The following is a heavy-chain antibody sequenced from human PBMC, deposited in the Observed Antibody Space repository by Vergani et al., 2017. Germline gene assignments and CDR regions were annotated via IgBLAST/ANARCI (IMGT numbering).Heavy chain of an antibody. J-gene: IGHJ4*02. CDR3: ARGDYGILTGYRY. V-gene: IGHV1-46*03. CDR2: INPSGGHT. CDR1: AYTFSNYY. Sequence: QVQVVQSGAEVKKSGASVKVSCKTSAYTFSNYYMHWVRQAPGQGLEWMGIINPSGGHTNYAQKFQGRVTMTRDTSTSTVYMELSSLRSEDTAIYYCARGDYGILTGYRYWGQVTLVTVSA. D-gene: IGHD3-9*01.